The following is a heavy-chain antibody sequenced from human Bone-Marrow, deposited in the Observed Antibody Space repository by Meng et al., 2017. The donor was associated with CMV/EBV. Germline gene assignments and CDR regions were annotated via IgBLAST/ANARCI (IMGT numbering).Heavy chain of an antibody. D-gene: IGHD2/OR15-2a*01. CDR3: AGGSQYCDSTRCYLGEMDV. CDR1: GFTFSSYA. J-gene: IGHJ6*02. V-gene: IGHV3-30*03. Sequence: GGSLRLSCAASGFTFSSYAMSWVRQAPGKGLEWVAVISYDGSNKYYADSVKGRFTISRDNSKNTLHLQMNSLRAEDTAVYYCAGGSQYCDSTRCYLGEMDVWGQGTTVTVSS. CDR2: ISYDGSNK.